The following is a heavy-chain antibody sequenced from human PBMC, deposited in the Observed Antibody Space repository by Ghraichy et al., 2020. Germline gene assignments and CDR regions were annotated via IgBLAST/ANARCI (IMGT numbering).Heavy chain of an antibody. J-gene: IGHJ6*02. CDR3: ARLFPRTGTGMDV. CDR1: GFTFSSYT. D-gene: IGHD1-1*01. Sequence: GVLRLSCAASGFTFSSYTMYWVRQAPGRGLEWVAVMSFYGDNQYYADSVKGRFTISRDNSKNTLYLQMSSLRAEDTAVYYCARLFPRTGTGMDVWGQGTTVTVSS. V-gene: IGHV3-30*04. CDR2: MSFYGDNQ.